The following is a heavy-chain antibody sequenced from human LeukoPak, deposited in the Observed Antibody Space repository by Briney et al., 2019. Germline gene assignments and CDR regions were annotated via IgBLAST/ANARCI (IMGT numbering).Heavy chain of an antibody. Sequence: SETLSLTCAVSGGSISSGGYSWSWIRQPPGKGLEWIGYIYHSGSTYYNPSLKSRVTISVDRSKNQFSLKLSSVTAADTAVYYCARGLGSAFDIWGQGTMVTVSS. J-gene: IGHJ3*02. CDR2: IYHSGST. CDR1: GGSISSGGYS. D-gene: IGHD3-9*01. V-gene: IGHV4-30-2*01. CDR3: ARGLGSAFDI.